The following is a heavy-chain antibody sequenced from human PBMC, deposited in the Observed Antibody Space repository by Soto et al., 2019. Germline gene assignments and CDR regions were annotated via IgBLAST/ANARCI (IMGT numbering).Heavy chain of an antibody. D-gene: IGHD5-18*01. V-gene: IGHV3-7*03. Sequence: GSLRLSCAASGFTFSAYWMSWVRQAPGKGLEWVANIKQDGSEKYYMDSVKGRFTISRDNAKYSLYLQMNSLRAEDTAVYYCASGRGYSYGWGQGTLVTVSS. J-gene: IGHJ4*02. CDR3: ASGRGYSYG. CDR2: IKQDGSEK. CDR1: GFTFSAYW.